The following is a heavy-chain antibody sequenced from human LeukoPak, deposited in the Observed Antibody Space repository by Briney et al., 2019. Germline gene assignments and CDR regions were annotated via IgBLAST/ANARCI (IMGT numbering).Heavy chain of an antibody. CDR2: INPNSGGT. V-gene: IGHV1-2*06. CDR3: ARELLWFGELRPFDY. CDR1: GYTFTGYF. Sequence: ASVKVSCKASGYTFTGYFMHWVRQAPGQGLEWMGRINPNSGGTNYAQKFQGRVTMTRDTSISTAYMELSRLRSVDTAVYYCARELLWFGELRPFDYWGQGTLVTVSS. D-gene: IGHD3-10*01. J-gene: IGHJ4*02.